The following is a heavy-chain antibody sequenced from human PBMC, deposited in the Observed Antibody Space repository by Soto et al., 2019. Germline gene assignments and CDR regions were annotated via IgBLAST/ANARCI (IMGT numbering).Heavy chain of an antibody. Sequence: QVQLVESGGGVVQPGRSLRLSCAASGFTFSNYAMHWVRQAPGKGLEWVALIWYDGTNKYYADSVKGRFSISRDISKNTLYLEMNSLRADDTAVYYCARDLSGPLDYWGQGTLVTVSS. CDR1: GFTFSNYA. V-gene: IGHV3-33*01. J-gene: IGHJ4*02. CDR2: IWYDGTNK. CDR3: ARDLSGPLDY.